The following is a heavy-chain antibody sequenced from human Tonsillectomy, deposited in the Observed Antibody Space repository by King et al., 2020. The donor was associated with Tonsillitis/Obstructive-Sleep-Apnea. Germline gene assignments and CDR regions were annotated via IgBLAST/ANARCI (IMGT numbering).Heavy chain of an antibody. D-gene: IGHD4-23*01. CDR2: ISWNRGGI. J-gene: IGHJ4*02. CDR1: GFTFDDYS. CDR3: ARAPLRWYFDY. V-gene: IGHV3-9*01. Sequence: VQLVESGGGLVQPGRSLRLSCAASGFTFDDYSMHWVRQAPGKGLEWVSGISWNRGGIGYADSVKGRFTISRDNARNSLYLQMNSLRAEDTAVYYCARAPLRWYFDYWGQGTLVTVSS.